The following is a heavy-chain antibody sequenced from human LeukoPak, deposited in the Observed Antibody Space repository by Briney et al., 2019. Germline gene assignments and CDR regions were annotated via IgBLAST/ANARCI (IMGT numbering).Heavy chain of an antibody. V-gene: IGHV3-23*01. CDR3: AKDATNYYDSSGYYYADAFDI. CDR2: ISGSGGST. CDR1: GFTFSSYA. D-gene: IGHD3-22*01. Sequence: AGGSLRLSWAASGFTFSSYAMSWVRQAPGKGLEWVSAISGSGGSTYYADSVKGRFTISRDNSKNTLYLQMNSLRAEDTAVYYCAKDATNYYDSSGYYYADAFDIWGQGTMVTVSS. J-gene: IGHJ3*02.